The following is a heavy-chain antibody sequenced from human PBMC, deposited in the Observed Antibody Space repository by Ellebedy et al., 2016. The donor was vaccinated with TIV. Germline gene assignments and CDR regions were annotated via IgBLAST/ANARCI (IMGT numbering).Heavy chain of an antibody. CDR1: GGSFSGYH. CDR2: ITRSGAI. V-gene: IGHV4-34*01. Sequence: SETLSLTXAVYGGSFSGYHWNWIRQPPGKRLEWIGEITRSGAINYNPSLRSRVTISVDTSKNQFSLELTSVTAADTAVYYCARGNLFELFHWGQGTLVTVSS. CDR3: ARGNLFELFH. D-gene: IGHD3-10*01. J-gene: IGHJ4*02.